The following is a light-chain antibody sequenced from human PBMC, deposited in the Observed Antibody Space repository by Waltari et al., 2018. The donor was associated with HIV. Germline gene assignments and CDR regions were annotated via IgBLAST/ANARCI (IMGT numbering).Light chain of an antibody. CDR1: ALAKQH. J-gene: IGLJ2*01. V-gene: IGLV3-25*03. Sequence: SYELTQPPSVSVSPDQTATITCSGDALAKQHSYWYQRRAGQAPVLVIFAGTERPSGIPERFSGTRSETTVTLTITGVQAEDEADYYCESADSTGSYYVFGRGTRLTVL. CDR3: ESADSTGSYYV. CDR2: AGT.